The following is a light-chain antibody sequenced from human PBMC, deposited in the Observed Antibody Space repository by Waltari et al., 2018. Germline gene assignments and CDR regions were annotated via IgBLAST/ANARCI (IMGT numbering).Light chain of an antibody. J-gene: IGKJ5*01. V-gene: IGKV3-20*01. Sequence: EIVLTQSPGPLSLSPGERATLSCRPSQSVSSSYLAWYQQKPGQAPRLLIYGASSRATGIPDRFSGSGSGTDFTLTISRLEPEDFAVYYCQQYGSSPTFGQGTRLEIK. CDR3: QQYGSSPT. CDR1: QSVSSSY. CDR2: GAS.